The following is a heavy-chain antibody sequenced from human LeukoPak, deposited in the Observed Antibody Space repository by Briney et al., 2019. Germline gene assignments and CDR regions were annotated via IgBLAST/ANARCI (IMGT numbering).Heavy chain of an antibody. CDR3: ARRAGAYSHPYDY. CDR1: GFTVSSNS. J-gene: IGHJ4*02. V-gene: IGHV3-53*01. CDR2: IYSDNT. Sequence: GGSLRLSCAASGFTVSSNSMSWVRQAPGKGLEWVSFIYSDNTHYSDSVRGRFTISRDNSKNTLYLQMNSLRAEDTAVYYCARRAGAYSHPYDYWGQGTLVTVSS. D-gene: IGHD4/OR15-4a*01.